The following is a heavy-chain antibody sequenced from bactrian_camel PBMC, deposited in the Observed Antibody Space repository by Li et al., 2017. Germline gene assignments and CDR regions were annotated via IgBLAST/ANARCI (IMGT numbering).Heavy chain of an antibody. J-gene: IGHJ4*01. CDR2: IMQDSPRT. Sequence: VQLVESGGGLVQPGGSLRLSCAASGSTGSSFYMTWVRQRPGQGLEWVASIMQDSPRTEYAESVKGRFTISRDNREYRLYLQLRSLKTEDTAKYFCAKDIGFSIGGVGTFSDYDPYKYWGQGTQVTVS. CDR1: GSTGSSFY. V-gene: IGHV3-2*01. CDR3: AKDIGFSIGGVGTFSDYDPYKY. D-gene: IGHD4*01.